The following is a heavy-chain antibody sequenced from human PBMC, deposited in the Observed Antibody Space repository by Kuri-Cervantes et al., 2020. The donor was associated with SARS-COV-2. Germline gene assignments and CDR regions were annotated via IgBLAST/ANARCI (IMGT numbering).Heavy chain of an antibody. CDR1: GFTFSSYS. J-gene: IGHJ6*02. Sequence: GGSLRLSCAASGFTFSSYSMNWVRQAPGKGLEWVSSISSSSSYIYYADSVKGRFTISRDSAKNSLYLQMNSLRAEDTAVYYCARDRDGYSSSWYGGYYYGMDVWGQGTTVTVSS. CDR3: ARDRDGYSSSWYGGYYYGMDV. CDR2: ISSSSSYI. D-gene: IGHD6-13*01. V-gene: IGHV3-21*01.